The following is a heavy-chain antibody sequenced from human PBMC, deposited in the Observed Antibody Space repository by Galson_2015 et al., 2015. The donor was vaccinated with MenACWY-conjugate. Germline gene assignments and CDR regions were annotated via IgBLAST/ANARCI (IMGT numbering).Heavy chain of an antibody. CDR2: IRASGGA. V-gene: IGHV3-23*01. D-gene: IGHD2/OR15-2a*01. Sequence: SLRLSCAASGSTFSDYAMSWVRQDPGKGLEWVSAIRASGGAYYADSVKGRFTISRDNSKNTLYLQMNSLRAEDTAVYYCAKNRISETSPPDYWGQGTLVTVSS. J-gene: IGHJ4*02. CDR3: AKNRISETSPPDY. CDR1: GSTFSDYA.